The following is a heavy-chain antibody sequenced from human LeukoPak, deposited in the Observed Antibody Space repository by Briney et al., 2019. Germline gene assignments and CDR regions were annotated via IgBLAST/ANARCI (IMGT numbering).Heavy chain of an antibody. Sequence: SQTLSLTCTVSGGSISSGGYYWSWIRQPPGKGLEWIGYIYHSGSTYYNPSLKSRVTISVDRSKNQFSLKLSSVTAADTAVYYCANGYSYGYQPYYFDYWGQGTLVTVSS. D-gene: IGHD5-18*01. CDR2: IYHSGST. CDR1: GGSISSGGYY. CDR3: ANGYSYGYQPYYFDY. V-gene: IGHV4-30-2*01. J-gene: IGHJ4*02.